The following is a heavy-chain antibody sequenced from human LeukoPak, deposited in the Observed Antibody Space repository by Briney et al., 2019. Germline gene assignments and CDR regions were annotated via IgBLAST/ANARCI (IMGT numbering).Heavy chain of an antibody. CDR3: AILRLSTGLWWFFDL. Sequence: ASVTVSCKASGYTFTRYYMHWVRQAPGQGLEWMGWINPNSGDTKYAQKFQGRVTLTGDPSISTAYMELSRLRFDDTAVYYCAILRLSTGLWWFFDLWGRGTLVTVSS. CDR2: INPNSGDT. V-gene: IGHV1-2*02. D-gene: IGHD2-8*02. CDR1: GYTFTRYY. J-gene: IGHJ2*01.